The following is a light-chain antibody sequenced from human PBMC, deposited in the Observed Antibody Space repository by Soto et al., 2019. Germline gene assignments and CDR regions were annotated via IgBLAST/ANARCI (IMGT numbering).Light chain of an antibody. CDR2: EVS. CDR1: SSDVGGYKY. V-gene: IGLV2-14*01. J-gene: IGLJ3*02. Sequence: QYALTQPASVSGSPGQSITISCTGTSSDVGGYKYVSWYQQHPGKAPKLMIYEVSNRPSGVSNRFSGSKSGNTASLTISGLQAEYEADYYCSSYTSSSTWVFCGGPKQTVL. CDR3: SSYTSSSTWV.